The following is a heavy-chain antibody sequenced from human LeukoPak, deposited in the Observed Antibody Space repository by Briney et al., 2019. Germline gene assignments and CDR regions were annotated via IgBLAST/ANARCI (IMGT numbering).Heavy chain of an antibody. CDR2: INPNSGGT. V-gene: IGHV1-2*02. J-gene: IGHJ4*02. Sequence: GASVKVSCKASGYTFTGYYMHWVRQAPGQGLEWMGWINPNSGGTNYAQKFQGRVTMTRDTSISTAYMELSRLRSDDTAVYYCARDRDYDILTGYYSFDYWGQGTLVTVSS. D-gene: IGHD3-9*01. CDR1: GYTFTGYY. CDR3: ARDRDYDILTGYYSFDY.